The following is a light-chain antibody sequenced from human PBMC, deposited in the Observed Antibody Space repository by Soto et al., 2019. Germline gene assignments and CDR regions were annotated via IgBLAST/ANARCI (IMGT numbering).Light chain of an antibody. V-gene: IGKV3-20*01. CDR1: PSVSSY. CDR3: QQYSIFALS. Sequence: EIVLTQSPGTLSLSPGEKTTLSCRASPSVSSYLAWYQQKPGQAPRLLIYGVSSRATGIPDRFSGSGSGTDFTLTISRLEPEDFALYYCQQYSIFALSFGGGTKVEIK. J-gene: IGKJ4*01. CDR2: GVS.